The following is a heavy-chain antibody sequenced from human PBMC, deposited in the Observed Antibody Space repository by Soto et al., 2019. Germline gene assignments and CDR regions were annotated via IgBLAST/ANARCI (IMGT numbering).Heavy chain of an antibody. D-gene: IGHD3-22*01. CDR3: ARDMFDSSGPRAGPYNWFDP. Sequence: GGSLRLSYAASGFTFSSYSMNWARQAPGTGLEWVSSISSSSSYIYYADSVNGRFTISRDNAKNSLYLQIDSLRAEDTAVYYCARDMFDSSGPRAGPYNWFDPWGQGTLVTVSS. V-gene: IGHV3-21*06. CDR2: ISSSSSYI. J-gene: IGHJ5*02. CDR1: GFTFSSYS.